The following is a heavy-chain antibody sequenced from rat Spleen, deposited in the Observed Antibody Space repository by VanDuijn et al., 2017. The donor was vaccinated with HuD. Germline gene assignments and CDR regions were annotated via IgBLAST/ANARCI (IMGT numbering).Heavy chain of an antibody. D-gene: IGHD1-2*01. CDR3: ARRVGAAFDY. CDR1: GFTFSDYY. J-gene: IGHJ2*01. CDR2: ISYEGSST. V-gene: IGHV5-22*01. Sequence: EVQLVESGGGLVQPGRSLKLSCAASGFTFSDYYMAWVRQAPKKGLEWVASISYEGSSTYYGDSVKGRFTISRDNAKSTLYLQMNSLRSEDTATYYCARRVGAAFDYWGQGVMVTVSS.